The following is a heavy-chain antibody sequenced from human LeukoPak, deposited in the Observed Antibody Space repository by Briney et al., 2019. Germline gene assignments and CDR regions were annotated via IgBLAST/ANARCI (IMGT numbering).Heavy chain of an antibody. CDR1: GFTFSSYG. V-gene: IGHV3-30*02. CDR3: AKDRYYYDSSGYGGFDY. Sequence: EGSLRLSCAASGFTFSSYGMHWVRQAPGKGLEWVAFIRYDGSNKYYADSVKGRFTISRDNSKNTLYLQINSLRAEDTAVYYCAKDRYYYDSSGYGGFDYWGQGTLVTVSS. CDR2: IRYDGSNK. J-gene: IGHJ4*02. D-gene: IGHD3-22*01.